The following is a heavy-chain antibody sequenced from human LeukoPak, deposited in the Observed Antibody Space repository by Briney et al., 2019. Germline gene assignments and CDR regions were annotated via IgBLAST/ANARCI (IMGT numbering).Heavy chain of an antibody. D-gene: IGHD3-3*01. CDR3: ARDQSTIFGVVSMGY. V-gene: IGHV3-30-3*01. CDR1: GFTFSSYA. CDR2: ISYGGSNK. Sequence: GGSLRLSCAASGFTFSSYAMHWVRQAPGKGLEWVAVISYGGSNKYYADSVKGRFTISRDNSKNTLYLQMNSLRAEDTAVYYCARDQSTIFGVVSMGYWGQGTLVTVSS. J-gene: IGHJ4*02.